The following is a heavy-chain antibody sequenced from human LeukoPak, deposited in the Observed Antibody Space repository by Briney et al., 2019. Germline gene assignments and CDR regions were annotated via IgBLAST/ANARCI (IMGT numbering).Heavy chain of an antibody. J-gene: IGHJ4*02. CDR3: TRSDWFDY. D-gene: IGHD2-21*01. CDR2: SKYDGTTT. V-gene: IGHV3-74*01. Sequence: GSLRLSCEASGFTLSSKWMHWVRQAPGKGLVWVSRSKYDGTTTVYADSVKGRFIISRDNAKNMLYLQMNSLRVEDTAVYYCTRSDWFDYWGPGTLVTVSS. CDR1: GFTLSSKW.